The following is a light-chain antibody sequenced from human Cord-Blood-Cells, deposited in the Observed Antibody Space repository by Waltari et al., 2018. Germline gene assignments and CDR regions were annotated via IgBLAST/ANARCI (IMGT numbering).Light chain of an antibody. CDR2: GSS. J-gene: IGKJ3*01. Sequence: EIVLTQSPGTLSLSPGGRATLSYRGSQSVSSSYLAWYQQKPGQAPRLLIYGSSSRAACIPDRFSGSGCGTDFTLTITRLEPVNFAVYYCQQYGSAIFTFVPGTKVDIK. CDR1: QSVSSSY. V-gene: IGKV3-20*01. CDR3: QQYGSAIFT.